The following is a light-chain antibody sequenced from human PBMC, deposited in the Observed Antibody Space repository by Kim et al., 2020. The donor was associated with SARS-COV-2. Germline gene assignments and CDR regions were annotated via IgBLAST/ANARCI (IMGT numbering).Light chain of an antibody. J-gene: IGKJ1*01. CDR3: QQYKGAPWT. CDR2: AAS. CDR1: QDISHY. V-gene: IGKV1-27*01. Sequence: DVQMTQSPSSLSASVGDTVTITCRASQDISHYLAWYQQKPGKAPKLLIYAASALRSGVPSRFSGSGSGTDFTLTITSLQPEDVAVYYCQQYKGAPWTFGQGTKVDSK.